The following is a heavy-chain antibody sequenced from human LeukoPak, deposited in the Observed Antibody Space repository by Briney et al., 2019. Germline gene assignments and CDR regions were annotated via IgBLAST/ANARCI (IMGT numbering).Heavy chain of an antibody. V-gene: IGHV4-4*02. J-gene: IGHJ4*02. D-gene: IGHD4-23*01. CDR3: ARDTGTVVDY. CDR2: IYYSGST. Sequence: SSETLSLTCGVSGGSISNTNWWTWFRQPPGKGLEWIGYIYYSGSTNYNPSLKSRVTTSVDTSKNQFSLKLSSVTAADTAVYYCARDTGTVVDYWGQGTLVTVSS. CDR1: GGSISNTNW.